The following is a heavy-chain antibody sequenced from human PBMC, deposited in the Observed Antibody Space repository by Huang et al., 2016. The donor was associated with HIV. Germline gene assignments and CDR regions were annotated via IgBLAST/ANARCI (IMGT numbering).Heavy chain of an antibody. Sequence: VQLQESGPGLVKPSETLSLICSVSGGAITSHYWSWIRQSPGKGLEWIGYIHESGSTKYNPALKSRVTMSVDPSKNQFSLRLTSVTAADTAVYFCARDAAYVRGPARPPRDSSDAWGRGTVVTVSS. CDR1: GGAITSHY. CDR3: ARDAAYVRGPARPPRDSSDA. CDR2: IHESGST. V-gene: IGHV4-59*11. J-gene: IGHJ3*01. D-gene: IGHD3-10*02.